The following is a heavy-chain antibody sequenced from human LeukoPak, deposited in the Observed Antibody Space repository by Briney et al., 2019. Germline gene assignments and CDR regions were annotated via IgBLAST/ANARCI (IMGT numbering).Heavy chain of an antibody. Sequence: GGSLRLSCSASGFIFYSYAMHWVRQAPGRGLEYVAAITSSGSSTFHANSVKGRFTISRDNSKNTLYLQMNSLRAEDTAVYYCARRTFVYYFDYWGQGTLVTVSS. V-gene: IGHV3-64*01. CDR2: ITSSGSST. CDR3: ARRTFVYYFDY. CDR1: GFIFYSYA. J-gene: IGHJ4*02.